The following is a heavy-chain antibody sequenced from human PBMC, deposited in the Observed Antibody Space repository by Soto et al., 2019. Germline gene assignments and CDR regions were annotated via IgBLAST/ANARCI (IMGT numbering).Heavy chain of an antibody. D-gene: IGHD2-15*01. Sequence: SQTLPLTRAVACGSIIDGGYCWSLIRQPPGKGLEWIGYIYHSGSTYYNPSLKSRVTISVATSKNQFSLQLSSVTAADTAVYYCARAAPRYCSGGSCYSGRDYWGQGTRVTVSS. J-gene: IGHJ4*02. V-gene: IGHV4-30-2*01. CDR2: IYHSGST. CDR3: ARAAPRYCSGGSCYSGRDY. CDR1: CGSIIDGGYC.